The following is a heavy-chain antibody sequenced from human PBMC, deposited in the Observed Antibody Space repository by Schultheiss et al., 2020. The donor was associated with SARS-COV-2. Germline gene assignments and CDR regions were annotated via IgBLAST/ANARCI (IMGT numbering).Heavy chain of an antibody. Sequence: SETLSLTCTVSGGSISSYYWSWIRQPAGKGLEWIGRIYTSGSTYYNPSLKSRVTISVDTSKNQFSLKLSSVTAADTAVYYCALVPAAIRVFDYWGQGTLVTVSS. J-gene: IGHJ4*02. CDR1: GGSISSYY. CDR2: IYTSGST. D-gene: IGHD2-2*02. V-gene: IGHV4-4*07. CDR3: ALVPAAIRVFDY.